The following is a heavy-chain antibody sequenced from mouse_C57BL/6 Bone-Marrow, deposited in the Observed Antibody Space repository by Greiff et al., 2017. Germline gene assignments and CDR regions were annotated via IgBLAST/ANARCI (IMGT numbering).Heavy chain of an antibody. CDR2: IYPTSGRT. Sequence: VKLQQPGAELVKPGATVTMSCKASGYTFTSYWITWVKQRPGQGLEWIGDIYPTSGRTNYNENFKSKAILTVDTSSNTAYMKTSSLTSEDSAVFYCARSGPLGRSFDYWGQGTTLTVSS. V-gene: IGHV1-55*01. CDR3: ARSGPLGRSFDY. CDR1: GYTFTSYW. J-gene: IGHJ2*01. D-gene: IGHD4-1*01.